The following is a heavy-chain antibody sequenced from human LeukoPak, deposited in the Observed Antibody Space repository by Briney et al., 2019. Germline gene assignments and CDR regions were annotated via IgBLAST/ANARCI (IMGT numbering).Heavy chain of an antibody. Sequence: GTSLRLSCAASGFTFSSYSMHWVRQAPGKGLEWAAVLSTIGGREYYADSVKGRFTISRDTSKNTLYLQMDGLRVEDTALYYWARAFGGAPFDLWGRGALVTVSS. V-gene: IGHV3-30*04. D-gene: IGHD3-16*01. CDR3: ARAFGGAPFDL. CDR1: GFTFSSYS. J-gene: IGHJ2*01. CDR2: LSTIGGRE.